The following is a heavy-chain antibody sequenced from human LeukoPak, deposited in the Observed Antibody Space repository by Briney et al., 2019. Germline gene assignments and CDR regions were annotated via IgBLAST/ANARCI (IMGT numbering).Heavy chain of an antibody. Sequence: GGSLRLSCAASGFTFSTYWMHWVRQAPGKGLVWVSRINAYGSSTNYADSVKGRFTISRDNAKNTVYLQMNSLSAEDTAMYYCTFSSYGDQVGVDAFDMWGQGTMVTVSS. D-gene: IGHD4-17*01. V-gene: IGHV3-74*01. CDR3: TFSSYGDQVGVDAFDM. CDR2: INAYGSST. J-gene: IGHJ3*02. CDR1: GFTFSTYW.